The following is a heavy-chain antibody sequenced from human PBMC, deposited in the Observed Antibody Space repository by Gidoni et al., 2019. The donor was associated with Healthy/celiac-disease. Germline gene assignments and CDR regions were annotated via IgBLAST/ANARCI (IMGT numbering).Heavy chain of an antibody. CDR1: GFTFSSYD. J-gene: IGHJ4*02. CDR2: IGTAGDT. D-gene: IGHD3-9*01. V-gene: IGHV3-13*01. Sequence: EVQLVESGGGLVQPGGSLRLSCAASGFTFSSYDMHWVRQATGKGLEWVSAIGTAGDTYYPGSVKGRFTISRENAKNSLYLQMNSLRAGDTAVYYCARSGGDMLTGYYLAFDYWGQGTLVTVSS. CDR3: ARSGGDMLTGYYLAFDY.